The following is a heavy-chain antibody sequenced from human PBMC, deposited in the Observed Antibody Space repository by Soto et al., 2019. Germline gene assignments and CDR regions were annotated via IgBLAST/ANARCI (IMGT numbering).Heavy chain of an antibody. CDR3: ARRSTYSRSWSSGWIDS. D-gene: IGHD3-10*01. V-gene: IGHV2-5*02. J-gene: IGHJ4*02. Sequence: QITLKESGPTLVKPTQTLTLTCTISGFSLSSDGVGVGWIGQPPGKALEWLAFIYWDDDYRYSPSLQSRLNITKDSSNNQVLLIVTNVDPVDTATYFCARRSTYSRSWSSGWIDSSGQGILVTVSS. CDR1: GFSLSSDGVG. CDR2: IYWDDDY.